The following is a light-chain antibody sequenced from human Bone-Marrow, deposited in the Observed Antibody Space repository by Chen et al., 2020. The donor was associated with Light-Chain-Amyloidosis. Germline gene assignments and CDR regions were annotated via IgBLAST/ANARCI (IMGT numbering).Light chain of an antibody. V-gene: IGLV1-40*01. CDR3: QSYDSSLSCYV. J-gene: IGLJ1*01. CDR1: SSNIGAGYD. CDR2: GGT. Sequence: QSVLTQPPSVAGAPGQRVTISCPGSSSNIGAGYDVHWYQQLPGTTPKVVIYGGTNRPSGVPDRFSGSKSGTSASLAITGLQAEDEADYYCQSYDSSLSCYVFGTGTKVTVL.